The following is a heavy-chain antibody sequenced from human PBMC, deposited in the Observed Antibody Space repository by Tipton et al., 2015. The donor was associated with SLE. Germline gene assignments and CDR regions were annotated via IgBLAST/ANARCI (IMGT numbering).Heavy chain of an antibody. V-gene: IGHV3-20*04. CDR1: GFTFDDYG. CDR2: IDWNGDST. Sequence: SLRLSCAASGFTFDDYGMSWVRQAPGKGLEWVSGIDWNGDSTGYADSVKGRFTISRDNAQNSLYLQMNSLRVEDTALYYCARDTNYYDSSGYYTLFDYWGQGTQVTVSS. CDR3: ARDTNYYDSSGYYTLFDY. J-gene: IGHJ4*02. D-gene: IGHD3-22*01.